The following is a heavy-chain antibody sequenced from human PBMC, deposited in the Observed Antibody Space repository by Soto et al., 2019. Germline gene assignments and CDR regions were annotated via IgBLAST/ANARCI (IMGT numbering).Heavy chain of an antibody. CDR3: ARQPVVPAAVRPAGYSSSPDAFDI. CDR2: INPSGGST. V-gene: IGHV1-46*03. J-gene: IGHJ3*02. D-gene: IGHD6-13*01. CDR1: GYTFTSYY. Sequence: ASVKVSCKASGYTFTSYYMHWVRQAPGQGLEWMGIINPSGGSTSYAQKFQGRVTMTRDTSTSTAYMELSSLRSEDTAVYYCARQPVVPAAVRPAGYSSSPDAFDIWGQGTMVTVSS.